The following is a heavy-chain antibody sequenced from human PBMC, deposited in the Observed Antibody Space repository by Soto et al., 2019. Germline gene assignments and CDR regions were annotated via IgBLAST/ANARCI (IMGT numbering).Heavy chain of an antibody. D-gene: IGHD1-26*01. CDR2: LPEIGTNT. V-gene: IGHV3-23*01. CDR3: AKKSGVGATWYFDY. J-gene: IGHJ4*02. Sequence: PGGSLRLSCAASGFTFSNYGMSWVRLAPGKGLEWVSALPEIGTNTYYADSVKGRFTISRDNSKNTLFLQINNLRAGDTAVYYCAKKSGVGATWYFDYWGQGTLVTVSS. CDR1: GFTFSNYG.